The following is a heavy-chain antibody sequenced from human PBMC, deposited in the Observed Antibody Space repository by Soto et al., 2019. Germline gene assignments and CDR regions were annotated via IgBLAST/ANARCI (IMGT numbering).Heavy chain of an antibody. D-gene: IGHD1-26*01. V-gene: IGHV1-18*01. CDR3: ARTTHEEPTFDY. CDR1: GYTFSHYG. J-gene: IGHJ4*02. Sequence: QVQLVQSGAEVKKSGASMKVSCKASGYTFSHYGISWVRQAPGQGLEWMGWVTGYDGNANYAQRFQGRVTMTTDTSTNTAYMDLRRLTSDYTAVYYCARTTHEEPTFDYWGQGTLVTVSS. CDR2: VTGYDGNA.